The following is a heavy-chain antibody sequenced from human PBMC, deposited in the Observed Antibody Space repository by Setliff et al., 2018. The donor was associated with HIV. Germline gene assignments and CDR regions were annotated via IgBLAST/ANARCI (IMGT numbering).Heavy chain of an antibody. CDR3: ARDWTYSSGWELLFDY. D-gene: IGHD6-19*01. CDR1: GFTFSSYA. V-gene: IGHV3-23*01. J-gene: IGHJ4*02. CDR2: ISGSGGST. Sequence: GGSLRLSCAASGFTFSSYAMSWVRQAPGKGLEWVSAISGSGGSTYYADSVRGRFTISRDNSKNTLYLQMNNLRAEDTAVYYCARDWTYSSGWELLFDYWGPGTLVTVSS.